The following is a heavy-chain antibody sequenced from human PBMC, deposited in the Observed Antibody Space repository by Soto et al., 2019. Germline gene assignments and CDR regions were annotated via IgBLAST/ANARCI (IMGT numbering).Heavy chain of an antibody. CDR1: GGTFSRFS. CDR2: IMPMFGTE. D-gene: IGHD3-22*01. CDR3: TIASRYRVAAVVI. Sequence: QVQLVQSGAEVKKPGSSVKGSGKASGGTFSRFSFHWVRQAPGQGLEWMGGIMPMFGTEKYAQTFQDKVTLTAAEATGTASMELSRLTSENPAMYYCTIASRYRVAAVVIWGQGPLVTVS. V-gene: IGHV1-69*12. J-gene: IGHJ4*02.